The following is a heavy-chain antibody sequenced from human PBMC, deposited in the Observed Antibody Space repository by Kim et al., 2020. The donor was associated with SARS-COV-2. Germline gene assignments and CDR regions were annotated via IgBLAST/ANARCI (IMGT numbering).Heavy chain of an antibody. CDR2: IKQDGSEK. Sequence: GGSLRLSCAASGFTFSSYWMSWVRQAPGKGLEWVANIKQDGSEKYYVDSVKGRFTISRDNAKNSLYLQMNSLRAEDTAVYYCARGRAYYDFWSGYLPWYFDLWGRGTLVTVSS. D-gene: IGHD3-3*01. CDR3: ARGRAYYDFWSGYLPWYFDL. V-gene: IGHV3-7*01. J-gene: IGHJ2*01. CDR1: GFTFSSYW.